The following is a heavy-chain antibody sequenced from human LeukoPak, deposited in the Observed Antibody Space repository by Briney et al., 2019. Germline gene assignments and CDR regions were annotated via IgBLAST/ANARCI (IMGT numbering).Heavy chain of an antibody. CDR3: ARGPLVRGYYGSGTTKYYFDY. Sequence: TLSLTCTVSGGSISSGSYYWSWIRQPAGKGLEWIGRIYTSGSTNYNPSLKSRVTISVDTSKNQFSLKLSSVTAADTAVYYCARGPLVRGYYGSGTTKYYFDYWGQGTLVTVSS. CDR2: IYTSGST. CDR1: GGSISSGSYY. J-gene: IGHJ4*02. V-gene: IGHV4-61*02. D-gene: IGHD3-10*01.